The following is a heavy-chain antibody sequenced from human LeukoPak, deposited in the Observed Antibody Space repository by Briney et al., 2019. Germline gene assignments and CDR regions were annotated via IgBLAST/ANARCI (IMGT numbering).Heavy chain of an antibody. J-gene: IGHJ6*03. V-gene: IGHV3-20*04. D-gene: IGHD3-3*01. Sequence: GGSLRLSCTASGFTFRMYAMSWVRQAPGKGLEWVSGINWNGGSTGYADSVKGRFTISRDNAKNSLSLQMNSLRVEDTALYYCARGGISIFGVVIYMDVWGKGTTVTVSS. CDR1: GFTFRMYA. CDR2: INWNGGST. CDR3: ARGGISIFGVVIYMDV.